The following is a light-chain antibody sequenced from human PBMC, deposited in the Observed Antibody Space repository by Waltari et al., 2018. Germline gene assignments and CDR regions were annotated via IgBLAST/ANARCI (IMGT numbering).Light chain of an antibody. Sequence: DIQMTQSPSAVSAFVGDRVIITCRASQGITSRLAWYQQKPGRAPKLLIYDASSLQSGVPSRFSGSGSETDFTLTINNLQSEDIATYFCQQANTFPVTFGPGTKVDIK. J-gene: IGKJ3*01. V-gene: IGKV1-12*01. CDR3: QQANTFPVT. CDR2: DAS. CDR1: QGITSR.